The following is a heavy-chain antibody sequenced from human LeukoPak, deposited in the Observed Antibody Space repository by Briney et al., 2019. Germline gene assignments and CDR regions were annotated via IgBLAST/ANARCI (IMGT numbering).Heavy chain of an antibody. CDR3: ARDSSPRYSGYDWVF. Sequence: GGSLRLSCTASGFAFSDYWMSWVRQAPGKGLEWLANINQDGSQTSYVDSVRGRFTVSRDNPKNSLYLQMNSLGADDTAVYYCARDSSPRYSGYDWVFWGRGTLVPVSS. CDR1: GFAFSDYW. D-gene: IGHD5-12*01. V-gene: IGHV3-7*01. J-gene: IGHJ4*02. CDR2: INQDGSQT.